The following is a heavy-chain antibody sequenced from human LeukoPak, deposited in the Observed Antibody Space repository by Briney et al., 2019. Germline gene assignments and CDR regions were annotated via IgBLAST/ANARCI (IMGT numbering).Heavy chain of an antibody. D-gene: IGHD4-11*01. V-gene: IGHV3-30-3*01. CDR1: GFAFSSYA. CDR2: ISYDGRIK. CDR3: AKDLSEKYSIDY. J-gene: IGHJ4*02. Sequence: TGGSLRLSCAASGFAFSSYAILWVRQAPGKGLEWVSFISYDGRIKYYADSVKGRLTISRDNSKNTLSLQMNSLRAEDTAIYYCAKDLSEKYSIDYWGQGTLVTVSS.